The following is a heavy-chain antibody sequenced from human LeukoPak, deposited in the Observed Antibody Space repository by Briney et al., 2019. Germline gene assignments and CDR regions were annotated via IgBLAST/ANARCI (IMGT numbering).Heavy chain of an antibody. D-gene: IGHD3-10*01. CDR1: GYTFTGYY. CDR2: IDPKSGGT. V-gene: IGHV1-2*02. Sequence: ASVKVSCKASGYTFTGYYIHWVRQAPGQGLEWMGWIDPKSGGTNYAQKFQGRVTMTRDTSISTVYMELSRLKSDDTAVYYCASFEVGAWGQGTLVTVSS. J-gene: IGHJ5*02. CDR3: ASFEVGA.